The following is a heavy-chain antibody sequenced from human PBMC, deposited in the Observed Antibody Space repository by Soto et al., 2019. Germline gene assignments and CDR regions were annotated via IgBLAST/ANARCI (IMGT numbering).Heavy chain of an antibody. V-gene: IGHV4-59*08. CDR2: TYYSGST. CDR1: GGSISSYY. J-gene: IGHJ6*03. D-gene: IGHD3-3*01. Sequence: PSETLSLTCTVSGGSISSYYWSWIRQPPGKGLEWIGYTYYSGSTNYNPSLKSRVTISVDTSKNQFSLKLSSVTAADTAVYYCATRAADYDFWSGYYSYYYYMDVWGKGTTVTVSS. CDR3: ATRAADYDFWSGYYSYYYYMDV.